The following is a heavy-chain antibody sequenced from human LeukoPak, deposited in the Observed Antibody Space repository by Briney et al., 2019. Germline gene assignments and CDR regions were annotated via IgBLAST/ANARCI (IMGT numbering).Heavy chain of an antibody. Sequence: PGGTLRLSCAASGFSFSNYPMNWVRQAPGKGLEWVSSISSSSSYIYYADSVQGRFTISRDNANNSLFLQMNSLRAEDTAVYYCASRTDYWGQGILVTVSS. J-gene: IGHJ4*02. CDR3: ASRTDY. CDR2: ISSSSSYI. CDR1: GFSFSNYP. V-gene: IGHV3-21*01.